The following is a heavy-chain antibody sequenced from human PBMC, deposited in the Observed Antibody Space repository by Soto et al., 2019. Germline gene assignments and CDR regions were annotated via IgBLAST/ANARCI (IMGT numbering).Heavy chain of an antibody. D-gene: IGHD3-10*01. V-gene: IGHV1-3*01. CDR2: INSGNGDT. CDR3: TRDPGRSWFDP. Sequence: ASLKVSCKASGYTCTTYTLQWLLQAPGQSLEWMGWINSGNGDTKYSQTFQGRVTITSDTSASTAYMELSSLTSEDTAVYYCTRDPGRSWFDPWGQGTLVTVSS. CDR1: GYTCTTYT. J-gene: IGHJ5*02.